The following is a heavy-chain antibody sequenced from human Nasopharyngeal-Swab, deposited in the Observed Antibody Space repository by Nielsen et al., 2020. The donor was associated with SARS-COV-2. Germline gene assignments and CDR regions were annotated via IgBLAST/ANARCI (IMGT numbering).Heavy chain of an antibody. Sequence: GESLKISCAASGFTFSSYGMHWVRQAPGKGLEWVAVIWYDRSNKYYADSVKGRFTISRDNSKNTLYLQMNSLRAEDTALYYCAKLPHGTYYDYFDYWGQRTLVTVSS. V-gene: IGHV3-33*06. CDR1: GFTFSSYG. D-gene: IGHD1-26*01. J-gene: IGHJ4*02. CDR3: AKLPHGTYYDYFDY. CDR2: IWYDRSNK.